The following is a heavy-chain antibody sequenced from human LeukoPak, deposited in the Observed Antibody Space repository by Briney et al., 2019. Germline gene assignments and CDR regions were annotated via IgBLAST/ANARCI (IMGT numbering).Heavy chain of an antibody. CDR2: INHSGST. Sequence: SETLSLTCAVYGGSFSGYYWSWIRQPPGKGLEWIGEINHSGSTNYNPSLKSRVTISVDTSKNQFSLKLSSVTAADTAVYYCARGVNYWGQGTLVTVSS. CDR1: GGSFSGYY. J-gene: IGHJ4*02. V-gene: IGHV4-34*01. D-gene: IGHD2-21*01. CDR3: ARGVNY.